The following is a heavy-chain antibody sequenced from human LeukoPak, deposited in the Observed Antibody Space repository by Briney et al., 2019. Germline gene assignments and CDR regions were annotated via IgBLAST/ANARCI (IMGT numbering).Heavy chain of an antibody. J-gene: IGHJ5*02. Sequence: QPGGSLRLSCAASGFTFSSYEMNWVRQAPGKGLEWVTFIRYDGSHKYYADSVKGRFTISRDNSNNTLYMQMDSLRIEDTAVYYCAKAGGTYYPDHFDPWGQGTLVTVSS. D-gene: IGHD3-10*01. CDR1: GFTFSSYE. CDR2: IRYDGSHK. V-gene: IGHV3-30*02. CDR3: AKAGGTYYPDHFDP.